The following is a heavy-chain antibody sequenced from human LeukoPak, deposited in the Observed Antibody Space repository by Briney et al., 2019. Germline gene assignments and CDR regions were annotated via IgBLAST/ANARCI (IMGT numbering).Heavy chain of an antibody. CDR2: INHSGST. V-gene: IGHV4-34*01. CDR1: GGSFSGYY. D-gene: IGHD3-3*01. J-gene: IGHJ1*01. CDR3: ARHAYYDFWSGYYPFQH. Sequence: SETLSLTCAVYGGSFSGYYWSWIRQPPGKGLEWIGEINHSGSTNYNPSLKSRVTISVDRSKNQFSLKLSSVTAADTAVYYCARHAYYDFWSGYYPFQHWGQGTLVTVSS.